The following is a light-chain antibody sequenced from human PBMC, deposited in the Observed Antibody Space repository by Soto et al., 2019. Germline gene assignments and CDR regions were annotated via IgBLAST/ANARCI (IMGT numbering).Light chain of an antibody. CDR1: QGINNY. Sequence: DIQLTQSPSFLSASVGDRVTITCRASQGINNYLAWYQQKPGKAPKLLIYAASTLQSGVPPRFSGSGSGTEFTLTASSLQPEDFATYYCQQLNSYPFITFDQGTRLEIK. CDR3: QQLNSYPFIT. J-gene: IGKJ5*01. V-gene: IGKV1-9*01. CDR2: AAS.